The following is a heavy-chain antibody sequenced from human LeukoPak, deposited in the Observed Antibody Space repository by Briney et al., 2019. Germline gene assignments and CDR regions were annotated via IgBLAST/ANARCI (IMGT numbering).Heavy chain of an antibody. CDR2: ISAYNYNT. J-gene: IGHJ4*02. Sequence: GASVKVSCKTSGYLFTNYGISWVRQAPGQGLEWMGWISAYNYNTNYAQKFQCRVTMTTDTSTSTAYMELGSLRFDDTAVYYCARDRGSLAVGDSRTSDYWGQGTLVTVSS. CDR1: GYLFTNYG. V-gene: IGHV1-18*01. CDR3: ARDRGSLAVGDSRTSDY. D-gene: IGHD6-19*01.